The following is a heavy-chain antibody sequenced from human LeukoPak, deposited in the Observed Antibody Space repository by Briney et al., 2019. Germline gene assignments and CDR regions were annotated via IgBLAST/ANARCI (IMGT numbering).Heavy chain of an antibody. CDR2: MSPDGTKK. Sequence: PWRSVRLSCAASGFTFSDYNMHWVRQAPGKGLDWVALMSPDGTKKYYADSVKGRFTISRDNSKNTVDLQLNSLRAEDTAVYYCARDLIGRYTFDYCGKGTVVTVSS. CDR3: ARDLIGRYTFDY. CDR1: GFTFSDYN. D-gene: IGHD3-10*01. J-gene: IGHJ4*02. V-gene: IGHV3-30-3*01.